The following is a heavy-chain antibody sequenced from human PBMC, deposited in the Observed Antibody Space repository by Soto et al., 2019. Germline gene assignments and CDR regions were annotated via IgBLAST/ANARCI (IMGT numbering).Heavy chain of an antibody. CDR2: IGALLYNDAT. CDR1: GYTLDNHA. V-gene: IGHV1-18*01. Sequence: QIQVVQSEVEVKRPGASVRISCKASGYTLDNHAITWVRQAPGQGLEWMGWIGALLYNDATNYARKFQGRLTMARDTSPNTVYMDLGCLRSDDTAVYYCARGTKGAGGWYFDLWGRGTLVVVSS. J-gene: IGHJ2*01. CDR3: ARGTKGAGGWYFDL. D-gene: IGHD2-8*01.